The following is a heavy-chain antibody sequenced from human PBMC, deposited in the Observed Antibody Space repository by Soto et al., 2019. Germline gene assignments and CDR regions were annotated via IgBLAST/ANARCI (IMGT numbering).Heavy chain of an antibody. CDR3: SISSKHGGWSPSRDTIHKWFDP. D-gene: IGHD6-19*01. CDR1: GFTFSSYS. CDR2: ISSSSIYI. J-gene: IGHJ5*02. V-gene: IGHV3-21*01. Sequence: GGSLRLSGAASGFTFSSYSINWVRQAPWKGLEWVSSISSSSIYIYYADSVKGRFTISRDNAKNSLYLQMNSLRAEDTAVYYCSISSKHGGWSPSRDTIHKWFDPLGQGTLVAFSS.